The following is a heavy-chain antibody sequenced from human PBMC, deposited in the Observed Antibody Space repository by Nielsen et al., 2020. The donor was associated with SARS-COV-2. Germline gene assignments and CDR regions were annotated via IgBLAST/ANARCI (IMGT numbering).Heavy chain of an antibody. D-gene: IGHD3-10*01. CDR1: GGSISSSSYY. V-gene: IGHV4-39*07. J-gene: IGHJ5*02. CDR2: INHSGST. Sequence: SETLSLTCTVSGGSISSSSYYWSWIRQPPGKGLEWIGEINHSGSTNYNPSLKSRVTISVDTSKNQFSLKLSSVTAADTAVYYCARGRGVLLWFGELSWFDPWGQGTLVTVSS. CDR3: ARGRGVLLWFGELSWFDP.